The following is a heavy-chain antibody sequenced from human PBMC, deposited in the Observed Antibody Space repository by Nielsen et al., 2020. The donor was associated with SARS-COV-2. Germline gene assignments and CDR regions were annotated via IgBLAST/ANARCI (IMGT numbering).Heavy chain of an antibody. D-gene: IGHD5-12*01. J-gene: IGHJ6*02. Sequence: ASVKVSCKASGYTFTSYGISWVRQAPALGIEGMGWISAYNGNTNYAQKLQGRVTMTTDTSTSKAYMELRSLRSDGTAVYYCARDQIVATFRGSDYGMDVWGQGTTVTVSS. CDR2: ISAYNGNT. CDR1: GYTFTSYG. V-gene: IGHV1-18*01. CDR3: ARDQIVATFRGSDYGMDV.